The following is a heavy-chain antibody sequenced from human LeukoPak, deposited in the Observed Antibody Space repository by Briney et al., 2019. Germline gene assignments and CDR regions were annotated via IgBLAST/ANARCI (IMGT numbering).Heavy chain of an antibody. CDR3: ATRSSGYDSPQY. V-gene: IGHV4-34*01. CDR2: INHSGST. D-gene: IGHD5-12*01. Sequence: SETLSLTCAVYGGSFSGYYWSWIRQPPGKGLEWIGEINHSGSTNYNPSLKSRVIISVDTSKNQFSLKLSSVTAADTAVYYCATRSSGYDSPQYWGQGTLVTVSS. J-gene: IGHJ4*02. CDR1: GGSFSGYY.